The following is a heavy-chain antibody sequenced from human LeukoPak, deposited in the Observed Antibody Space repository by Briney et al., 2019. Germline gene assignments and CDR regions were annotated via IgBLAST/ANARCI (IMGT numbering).Heavy chain of an antibody. CDR2: ISGSGGST. Sequence: GGSLTLSCAASGFTFSSYAMSWVRQAPGEGLEWVSAISGSGGSTYDADTVKGRFTISRDNSRNTLYLQMHSLGAEDTAVYYCSNTLVRGVPSMDVWGQGTTVTVSS. V-gene: IGHV3-23*01. CDR3: SNTLVRGVPSMDV. J-gene: IGHJ6*02. D-gene: IGHD3-10*01. CDR1: GFTFSSYA.